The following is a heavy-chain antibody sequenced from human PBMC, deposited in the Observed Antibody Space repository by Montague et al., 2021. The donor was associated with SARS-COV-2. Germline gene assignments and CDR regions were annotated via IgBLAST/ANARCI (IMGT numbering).Heavy chain of an antibody. CDR3: ARYSHYGSFYL. D-gene: IGHD4-17*01. V-gene: IGHV4-59*01. J-gene: IGHJ4*03. CDR1: GGYINSYS. Sequence: SETLSLTCTVSGGYINSYSWTWIRQPPGKELEWIGYIHYNGTTNYNPSLKSRVTISKDMSRTHFFLRLTSVTAADTAVYYCARYSHYGSFYLWGQGTLVTVSS. CDR2: IHYNGTT.